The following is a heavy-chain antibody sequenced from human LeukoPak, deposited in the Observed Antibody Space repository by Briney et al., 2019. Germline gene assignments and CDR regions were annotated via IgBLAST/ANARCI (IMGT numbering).Heavy chain of an antibody. CDR1: GGSISSYY. J-gene: IGHJ4*02. D-gene: IGHD3-10*01. V-gene: IGHV3-7*04. Sequence: ETLSLTCTVSGGSISSYYWSWIRQPPGKGLEWVANMNQDESQKYYVDSVKGRFTASRDNAENSLFLQLNSLRVEDTAVYYCTRGGYSSSNYWVHWGQGTLVTVSP. CDR3: TRGGYSSSNYWVH. CDR2: MNQDESQK.